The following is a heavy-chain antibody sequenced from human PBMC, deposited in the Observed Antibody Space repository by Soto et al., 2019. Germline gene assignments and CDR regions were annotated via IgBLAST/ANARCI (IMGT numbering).Heavy chain of an antibody. V-gene: IGHV1-69*05. CDR2: IIPIFGIA. J-gene: IGHJ5*02. CDR1: GGTFSSYA. CDR3: ARSEISDYGDYYWFDP. Sequence: QVQLVQSGAEVKKPGSSVKVSCKASGGTFSSYAISWVRQAPGQGLEWMGGIIPIFGIANYAQKFQGTVTITXXEXTXXAYMDLTSLRSEDTAVYYCARSEISDYGDYYWFDPWGQGTLVTVSS. D-gene: IGHD4-17*01.